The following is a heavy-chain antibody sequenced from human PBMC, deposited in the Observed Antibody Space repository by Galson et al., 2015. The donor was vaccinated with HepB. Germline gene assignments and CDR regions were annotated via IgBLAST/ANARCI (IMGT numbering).Heavy chain of an antibody. V-gene: IGHV3-21*01. CDR2: ISSSSSYI. CDR3: ARGGGYSYGPRDY. Sequence: SLRLSCAASGFTFSSYSMNWVRQAPGKGLEWVSSISSSSSYIYYADSVKGRFTISRDNAKNSLYLQMNSLRAEDTAVYYCARGGGYSYGPRDYWGQGTLVTVSS. D-gene: IGHD5-18*01. CDR1: GFTFSSYS. J-gene: IGHJ4*02.